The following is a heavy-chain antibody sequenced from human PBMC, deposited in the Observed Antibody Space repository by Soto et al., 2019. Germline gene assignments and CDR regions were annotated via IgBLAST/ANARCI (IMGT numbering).Heavy chain of an antibody. Sequence: PSETLSLTCAVSGYSISSGYYWGWIWQPPGKGLEWIGSIYHSGSTYYNPSLKSRVTISVDTSKNQFSLKLSSVTAADTAVYYCARAVGYCSSTSCYTGWFDPWGQGTLVTVSS. CDR1: GYSISSGYY. J-gene: IGHJ5*02. CDR3: ARAVGYCSSTSCYTGWFDP. D-gene: IGHD2-2*02. V-gene: IGHV4-38-2*01. CDR2: IYHSGST.